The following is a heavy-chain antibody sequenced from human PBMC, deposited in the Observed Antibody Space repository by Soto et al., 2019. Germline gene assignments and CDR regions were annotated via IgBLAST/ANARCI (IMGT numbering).Heavy chain of an antibody. CDR2: IRRSSNNI. J-gene: IGHJ4*02. D-gene: IGHD2-2*01. Sequence: EVQLVESGGALVQPGGSLRLSCVASGFTFSTYSMNWVRQAPGKGLQWLSYIRRSSNNIYYAESVKGRFTISRDNAKNSLYLQMNTLTDGDTAVYYCARAATSLGYCSSTSCYEFDYWGQGTLVTVSS. CDR3: ARAATSLGYCSSTSCYEFDY. V-gene: IGHV3-48*02. CDR1: GFTFSTYS.